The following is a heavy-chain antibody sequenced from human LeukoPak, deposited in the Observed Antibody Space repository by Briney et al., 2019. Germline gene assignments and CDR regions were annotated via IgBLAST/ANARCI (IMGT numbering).Heavy chain of an antibody. CDR1: GGSIISNSYF. J-gene: IGHJ3*01. D-gene: IGHD4-11*01. V-gene: IGHV4-61*02. CDR2: IYSSGST. Sequence: RASETLSLTCTVSGGSIISNSYFWSWIRQPAGKGLEWIGRIYSSGSTNYNPSLESRVTISVDTSKNQFSLKLSSVTAADTAVYYCARYDYTFLYDTFDVWGQGTTVTVS. CDR3: ARYDYTFLYDTFDV.